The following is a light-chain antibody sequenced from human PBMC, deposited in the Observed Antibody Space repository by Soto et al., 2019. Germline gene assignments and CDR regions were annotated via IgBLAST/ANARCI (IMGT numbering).Light chain of an antibody. CDR3: QQYDKSPPWT. CDR2: GTS. CDR1: QSVASSY. V-gene: IGKV3-20*01. Sequence: EIVLTQSPGTLSLSPGDRATLSCRASQSVASSYLAWYQQKPGQAPRLLIYGTSSRATGTPDKFSGGGSGTDFTLTISRVEPDDSAVYYCQQYDKSPPWTFGQGTK. J-gene: IGKJ1*01.